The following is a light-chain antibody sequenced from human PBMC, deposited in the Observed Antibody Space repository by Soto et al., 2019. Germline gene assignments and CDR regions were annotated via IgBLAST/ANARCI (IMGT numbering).Light chain of an antibody. CDR3: QQYNSYMIT. V-gene: IGKV1-5*01. Sequence: DIQMTQSPSSLSASVGDRVTITCQASQDISNYLNWYQQKPGKAPKLLIYDASSLESVVPSRFSGSGSATEFTLNLSSLQPDDFATYYCQQYNSYMITFGQGTRLEIK. J-gene: IGKJ5*01. CDR2: DAS. CDR1: QDISNY.